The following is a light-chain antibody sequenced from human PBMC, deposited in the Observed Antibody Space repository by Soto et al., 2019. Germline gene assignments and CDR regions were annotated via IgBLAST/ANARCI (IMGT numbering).Light chain of an antibody. J-gene: IGKJ1*01. CDR3: LQGTHWPWT. Sequence: DVVMTQSPLSLPVTLGQPASISCKSSQSLVNSDGSTYLNWFQQRPGQSPRRLIYKVSNRDSGVPDRFGGRWSGPDFTRKISRVEAEDVGVYYCLQGTHWPWTFGQGTKVEIK. V-gene: IGKV2-30*01. CDR2: KVS. CDR1: QSLVNSDGSTY.